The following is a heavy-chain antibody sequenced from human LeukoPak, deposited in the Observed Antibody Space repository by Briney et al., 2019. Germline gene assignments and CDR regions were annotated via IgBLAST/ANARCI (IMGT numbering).Heavy chain of an antibody. CDR3: ARVVGLTGYSSSWYSGYYYYMDV. Sequence: ASVKVSCKASGYTFTSYDINWVRQATGQGLEWMGCMNPNSGNTGYAQKFQGRVTITSNTSISTAYMELSSLRSEDTAVYYCARVVGLTGYSSSWYSGYYYYMDVWGKGTTVTVSS. CDR2: MNPNSGNT. D-gene: IGHD6-13*01. J-gene: IGHJ6*03. V-gene: IGHV1-8*03. CDR1: GYTFTSYD.